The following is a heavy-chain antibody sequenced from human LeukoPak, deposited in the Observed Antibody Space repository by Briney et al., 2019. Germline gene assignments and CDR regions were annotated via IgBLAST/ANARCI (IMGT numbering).Heavy chain of an antibody. CDR2: IWYDGTNK. CDR1: GFTFSSYG. Sequence: GGSLRLSCVASGFTFSSYGMRWVRQAPGKGLEWVAVIWYDGTNKHYADSVKGRFTISRDSPKNTLYLQMNSLRAEDTAVYYCARAAYDNSGYLTLWGQGTLVTVSS. CDR3: ARAAYDNSGYLTL. D-gene: IGHD3-22*01. V-gene: IGHV3-33*01. J-gene: IGHJ4*02.